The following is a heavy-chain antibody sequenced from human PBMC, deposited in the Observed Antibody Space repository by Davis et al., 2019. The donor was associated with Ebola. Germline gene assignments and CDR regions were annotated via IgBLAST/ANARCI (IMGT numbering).Heavy chain of an antibody. CDR1: GFTLSSYA. J-gene: IGHJ4*02. D-gene: IGHD1-26*01. CDR2: MSGSGGSK. V-gene: IGHV3-23*01. Sequence: GESLKISCSASGFTLSSYAMNWVRQAPGKGLEWVSGMSGSGGSKYYADSVKGRFTISRDNSKNTLYLQMNSLRADDTAVYYCVGEVGTTHYWGQGTLVTASS. CDR3: VGEVGTTHY.